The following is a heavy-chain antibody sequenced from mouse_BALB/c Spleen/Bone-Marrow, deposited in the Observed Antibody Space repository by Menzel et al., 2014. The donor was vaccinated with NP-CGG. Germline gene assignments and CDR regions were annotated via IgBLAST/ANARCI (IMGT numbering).Heavy chain of an antibody. D-gene: IGHD4-1*01. CDR3: TRSRGNWDDFDV. CDR1: GFTFSSFG. J-gene: IGHJ1*01. Sequence: EVKLVESGGGLVQPGGSRKLSCAASGFTFSSFGTHWVRQAPEKGLEWVAYINSGSSITYYADTLKGRFTISRDNPKNTLFLQMTSLRSEDTAIYYCTRSRGNWDDFDVWGAGTTVTVSS. CDR2: INSGSSIT. V-gene: IGHV5-17*02.